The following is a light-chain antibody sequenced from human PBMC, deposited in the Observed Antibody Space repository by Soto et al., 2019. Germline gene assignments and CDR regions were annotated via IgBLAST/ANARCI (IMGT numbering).Light chain of an antibody. V-gene: IGKV3-11*01. Sequence: DIVLTQSPAPLSLSPGESATLSCRASQSVSSYLAWYQQKPGQAPRLLIYDASNRATGIPARFSGSGSGTDFTLTISSLEPEDFAVYYCQQRSNWLTFGGGTKVEIK. CDR1: QSVSSY. CDR2: DAS. CDR3: QQRSNWLT. J-gene: IGKJ4*01.